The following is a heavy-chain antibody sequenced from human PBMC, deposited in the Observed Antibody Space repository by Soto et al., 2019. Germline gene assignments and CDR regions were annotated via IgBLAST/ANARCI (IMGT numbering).Heavy chain of an antibody. CDR3: ARDIGGTYYYDSSGYYRDDY. CDR2: IIPIFGTA. Sequence: AVKVSCKASGGTFSSYAISWVRQAPGQGREWMGGIIPIFGTANYAQKFQGRVTITADESTSTAYMELSSLRSEATAVYYCARDIGGTYYYDSSGYYRDDYWGQGTLVTVFS. CDR1: GGTFSSYA. V-gene: IGHV1-69*13. J-gene: IGHJ4*02. D-gene: IGHD3-22*01.